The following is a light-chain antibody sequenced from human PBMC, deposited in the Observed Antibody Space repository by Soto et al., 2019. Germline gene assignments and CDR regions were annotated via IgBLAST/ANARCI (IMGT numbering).Light chain of an antibody. CDR2: DAS. V-gene: IGKV3-11*01. CDR1: QSFSSY. J-gene: IGKJ5*01. CDR3: QQRSNWPIT. Sequence: EIVLTQSPATLSLSPGERATLSCRASQSFSSYLAWYQQKRGQAPRLLIYDASNRATGIPARFSGSGSGADFTLTISRLEPEDFAVYYCQQRSNWPITFGQGTRLEIK.